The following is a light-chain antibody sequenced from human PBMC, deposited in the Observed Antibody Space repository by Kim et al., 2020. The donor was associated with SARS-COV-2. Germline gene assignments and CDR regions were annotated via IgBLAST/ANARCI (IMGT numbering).Light chain of an antibody. CDR3: KQYKTYWT. CDR2: QAS. CDR1: QCVDGW. V-gene: IGKV1-5*03. J-gene: IGKJ1*01. Sequence: DIQMTQSPATLSAFVGDRVTMTCRASQCVDGWLAWYQQKPGKAPRLLIYQASKLASGVPSRFRGSGSGTDFTITVSYLQSDDSAVYYCKQYKTYWTFGPGTKVDIK.